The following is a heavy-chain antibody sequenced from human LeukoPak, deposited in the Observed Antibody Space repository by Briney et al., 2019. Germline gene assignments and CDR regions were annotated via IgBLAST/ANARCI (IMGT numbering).Heavy chain of an antibody. CDR2: ISSTSRTI. Sequence: GGSLRLSCAASGFTFSTYSMNWVRQGPGKGLEWVSYISSTSRTIYYAGSVKGRFTISRDNAKNSLYLQMNSLRDEDTAVYYCARDYYGSGSYYNGFIDYWGQGTLVTVSS. V-gene: IGHV3-48*02. J-gene: IGHJ4*02. D-gene: IGHD3-10*01. CDR3: ARDYYGSGSYYNGFIDY. CDR1: GFTFSTYS.